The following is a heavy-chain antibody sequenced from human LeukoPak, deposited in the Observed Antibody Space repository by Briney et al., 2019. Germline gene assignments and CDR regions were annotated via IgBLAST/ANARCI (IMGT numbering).Heavy chain of an antibody. CDR2: VSYEGTIK. V-gene: IGHV3-30*03. Sequence: PGGSLRLSCAASGFAFSNFAMHWVRQALGKGLEWVAVVSYEGTIKYYSDSAKGRFTISRDNSKNTLYLQMNSLRAEDTAVYYCARDSGDTAMGAYWGQGTLVTVSS. CDR1: GFAFSNFA. J-gene: IGHJ4*02. D-gene: IGHD5-18*01. CDR3: ARDSGDTAMGAY.